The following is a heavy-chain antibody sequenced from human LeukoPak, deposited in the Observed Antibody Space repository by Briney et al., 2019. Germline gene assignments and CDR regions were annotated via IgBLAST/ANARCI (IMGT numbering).Heavy chain of an antibody. CDR2: IYHSGST. CDR1: GGSISSGGYS. CDR3: ARGRLQWNFDY. Sequence: SETLSLTCAVSGGSISSGGYSWSWIRQPPGKGLEWIGYIYHSGSTYYNPSLKSRVTISVDTSKNQFSLKLSSVTAADTAVYYCARGRLQWNFDYWGQGTLVTVSS. J-gene: IGHJ4*02. D-gene: IGHD5-24*01. V-gene: IGHV4-30-2*01.